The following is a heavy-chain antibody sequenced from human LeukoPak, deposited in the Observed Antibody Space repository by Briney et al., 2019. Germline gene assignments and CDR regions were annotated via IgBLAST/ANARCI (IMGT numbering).Heavy chain of an antibody. CDR1: GFSFSSYW. J-gene: IGHJ4*02. CDR3: LIAVAGT. Sequence: GGSLRLSCAASGFSFSSYWMSWVRQAPGKGLEYVSAISSNGGSTYYADSVKGRFTISRDNSKNTLYLQMSSLRAEDTAVYYCLIAVAGTWGQGTLVTVSS. V-gene: IGHV3-64D*06. CDR2: ISSNGGST. D-gene: IGHD6-19*01.